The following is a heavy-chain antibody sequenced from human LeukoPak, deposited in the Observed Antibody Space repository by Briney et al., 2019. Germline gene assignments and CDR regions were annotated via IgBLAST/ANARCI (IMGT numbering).Heavy chain of an antibody. CDR3: ARGYYAPPVGYYYMDL. D-gene: IGHD3-10*01. V-gene: IGHV4-39*07. CDR2: IYYSGST. CDR1: GGSISSSSYY. J-gene: IGHJ6*03. Sequence: PSETLSLTCTVSGGSISSSSYYWGWIRQPPGKGLEWIGSIYYSGSTYYNPSLKSRVTILVDTSKNQFSLQLTSVTAADTAVYYCARGYYAPPVGYYYMDLWGRGTTVTVSS.